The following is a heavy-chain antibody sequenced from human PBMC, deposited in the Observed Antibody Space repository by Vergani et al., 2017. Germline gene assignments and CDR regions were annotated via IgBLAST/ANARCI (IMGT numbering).Heavy chain of an antibody. V-gene: IGHV1-24*01. J-gene: IGHJ4*02. CDR1: GYTLTELS. CDR3: ATEELNGSGSYYSTLDY. Sequence: QVQLVQSGAEVKKPGASVKVSCKVSGYTLTELSMHWVRQAPGKGLEWMGGFDTEDGETIYAQKFQGRVTMTEDTSTDTAYMELSSLRSEATAVYYWATEELNGSGSYYSTLDYWGQGTLVTVSS. CDR2: FDTEDGET. D-gene: IGHD3-10*01.